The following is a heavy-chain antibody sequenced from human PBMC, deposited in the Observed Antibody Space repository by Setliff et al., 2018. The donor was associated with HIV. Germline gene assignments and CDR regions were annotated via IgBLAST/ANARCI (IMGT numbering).Heavy chain of an antibody. CDR1: GGSISNSSSY. CDR2: IYYSGST. J-gene: IGHJ3*02. D-gene: IGHD3-22*01. CDR3: ARGAAYYYDSSGWGDAFDI. Sequence: LETLSLTCTVSGGSISNSSSYWGWIRQPPGKRLEWIGSIYYSGSTYYNPSLKSRVTISVDTSKNQFSLKMSSVTAADTAVYYCARGAAYYYDSSGWGDAFDIWGQGTMVTVSS. V-gene: IGHV4-39*01.